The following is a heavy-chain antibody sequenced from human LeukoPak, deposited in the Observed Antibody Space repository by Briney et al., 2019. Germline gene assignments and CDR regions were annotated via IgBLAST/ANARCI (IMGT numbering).Heavy chain of an antibody. CDR3: ATQYDFWGGPDY. J-gene: IGHJ4*02. D-gene: IGHD3-3*01. CDR2: ITGSGGST. CDR1: GFSFTSYT. Sequence: GGSLRLSCAASGFSFTSYTMTWVRQPPGKGLQWVSTITGSGGSTYYADSVKGRFTIPRDISKNTLYLQMTSLRAEDTALYYCATQYDFWGGPDYWGQGTLVTVSS. V-gene: IGHV3-23*01.